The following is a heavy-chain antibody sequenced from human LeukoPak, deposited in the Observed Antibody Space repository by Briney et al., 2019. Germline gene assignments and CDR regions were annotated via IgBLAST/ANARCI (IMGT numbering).Heavy chain of an antibody. CDR3: ARDRGGWEPPI. D-gene: IGHD1-26*01. CDR1: GGSISSGSYY. J-gene: IGHJ4*02. CDR2: IYTSGST. Sequence: SETLSLTCTVSGGSISSGSYYWSWIWQPAGKGLEWIGRIYTSGSTNYNPSLKSRVTISVDTSKNQFSLKRSSVTAADTAVYYCARDRGGWEPPIWGQGTLVTVSS. V-gene: IGHV4-61*02.